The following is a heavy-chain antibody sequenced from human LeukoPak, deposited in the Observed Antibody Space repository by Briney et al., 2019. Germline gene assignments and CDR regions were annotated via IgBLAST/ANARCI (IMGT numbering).Heavy chain of an antibody. D-gene: IGHD6-13*01. J-gene: IGHJ3*02. Sequence: GGSLRLSCAASGFTFDAYGMSWVRQTPGKGLEWVSGINWNGGSTGYADSVKGRFTISRDNAKNSLYLQMNSLRAEDTALYHCARGKYSSSWDDAFDIWGQGTMVTVSS. CDR3: ARGKYSSSWDDAFDI. CDR1: GFTFDAYG. CDR2: INWNGGST. V-gene: IGHV3-20*01.